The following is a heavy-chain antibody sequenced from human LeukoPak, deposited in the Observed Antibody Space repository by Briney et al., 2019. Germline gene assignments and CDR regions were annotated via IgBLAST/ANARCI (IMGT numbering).Heavy chain of an antibody. CDR1: GYTLTELS. J-gene: IGHJ4*02. CDR2: FDPEDGET. D-gene: IGHD3-22*01. CDR3: ATGHYDSSGYYYPFDY. Sequence: ASVKVSCKVCGYTLTELSMHWVRQAPGKGLEWMGGFDPEDGETIYAQKFQGRVTMTEDTSTDTAYMEPSSLRSEDTAVYYCATGHYDSSGYYYPFDYWGQGTLVTVSS. V-gene: IGHV1-24*01.